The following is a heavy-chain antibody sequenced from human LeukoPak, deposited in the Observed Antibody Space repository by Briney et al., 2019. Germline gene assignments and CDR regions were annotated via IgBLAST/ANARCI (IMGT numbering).Heavy chain of an antibody. D-gene: IGHD2-15*01. Sequence: GGSLRLSCAASGFTFSSYAMSWVRQAPGKGLEWVSAISGSGGSTYYADSVKGRFTISRDNSKNTLYLQMNSLGAEDTAVYYCAKDRSPLGYCSGGSCYIFDYWGQGTLVTVSS. CDR1: GFTFSSYA. CDR3: AKDRSPLGYCSGGSCYIFDY. CDR2: ISGSGGST. J-gene: IGHJ4*02. V-gene: IGHV3-23*01.